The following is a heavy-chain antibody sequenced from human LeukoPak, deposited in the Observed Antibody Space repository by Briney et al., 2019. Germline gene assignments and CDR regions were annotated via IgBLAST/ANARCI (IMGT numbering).Heavy chain of an antibody. CDR1: GYTFTSYG. Sequence: ASVKVSCKASGYTFTSYGISWVRQAPGQGREWMGWISAYNGNTNYAKKLQGRVTMTTDTSTSTAYMELRSLRSDDTAVYYCARAWELLEYDYWGQGTLVTVSS. J-gene: IGHJ4*02. CDR3: ARAWELLEYDY. V-gene: IGHV1-18*01. D-gene: IGHD1-26*01. CDR2: ISAYNGNT.